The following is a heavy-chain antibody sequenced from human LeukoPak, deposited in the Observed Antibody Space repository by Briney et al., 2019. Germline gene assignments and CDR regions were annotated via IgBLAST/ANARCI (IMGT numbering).Heavy chain of an antibody. Sequence: GGSLRLSCAASGFTFSSYSMNWDRQAPGKGLEWVSSISSSSSYIYYADSVKGRFTISRDNAKNSLYLQMNSLRAEDTAVYYCARAYCSGGSCYSPSYYYYGMDVWGKGTTVTVSS. V-gene: IGHV3-21*01. CDR3: ARAYCSGGSCYSPSYYYYGMDV. CDR1: GFTFSSYS. CDR2: ISSSSSYI. D-gene: IGHD2-15*01. J-gene: IGHJ6*04.